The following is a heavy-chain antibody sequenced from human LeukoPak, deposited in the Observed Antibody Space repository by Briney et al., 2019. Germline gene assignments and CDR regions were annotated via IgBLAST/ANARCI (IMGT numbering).Heavy chain of an antibody. Sequence: GGSLRLSCAASGFTFSSYEMNWVRQAPGKGLEWVSYISSSGSTKYYADSVKGRFTISRDNAKNSLYLQMNSLRAEDTAVYYCARGGIAVAGTLSPWGQGTLVTVSS. D-gene: IGHD6-19*01. CDR2: ISSSGSTK. CDR3: ARGGIAVAGTLSP. CDR1: GFTFSSYE. V-gene: IGHV3-48*03. J-gene: IGHJ5*02.